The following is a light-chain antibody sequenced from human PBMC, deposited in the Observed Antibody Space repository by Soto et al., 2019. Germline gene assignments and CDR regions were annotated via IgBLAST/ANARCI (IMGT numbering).Light chain of an antibody. Sequence: EIVMTQSPATLSVSPGERVTLSCRASQSVSTRLAWYQHKPGQSPRLLISGATTGATGIPPRFSASGSGTDFTLTVNSLQSEDIAVYYCQQYSIWRTFGQGTKVEIK. J-gene: IGKJ1*01. CDR1: QSVSTR. CDR3: QQYSIWRT. CDR2: GAT. V-gene: IGKV3-15*01.